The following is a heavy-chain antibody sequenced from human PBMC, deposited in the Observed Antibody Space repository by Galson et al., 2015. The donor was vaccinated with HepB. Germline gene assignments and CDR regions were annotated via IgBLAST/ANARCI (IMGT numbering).Heavy chain of an antibody. D-gene: IGHD3-10*01. CDR2: ISWNSDSI. V-gene: IGHV3-9*01. Sequence: SLRLSCAGSGFSFDDYAMHWVRQGPGKGLEWVSGISWNSDSIGYADSVKGRFSISRDNAKKSMYLQMNSLRPEDTGLYYCAKDIAGGVEYYYDLGSDLPPGFYYMDVWGKGTTVTVSS. J-gene: IGHJ6*03. CDR1: GFSFDDYA. CDR3: AKDIAGGVEYYYDLGSDLPPGFYYMDV.